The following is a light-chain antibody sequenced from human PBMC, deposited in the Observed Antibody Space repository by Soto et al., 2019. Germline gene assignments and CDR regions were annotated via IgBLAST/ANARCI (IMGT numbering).Light chain of an antibody. CDR1: QTVNTF. J-gene: IGKJ1*01. Sequence: EIVMTQSPATLSLSPGERATLSCRTSQTVNTFLAWYEQKPGRAPSLLIYGAFTRATGIPARFSGTGSGTEFTLTISSLQSEDFALYYCQQYNDWPLTFGQGPRWIS. V-gene: IGKV3-15*01. CDR3: QQYNDWPLT. CDR2: GAF.